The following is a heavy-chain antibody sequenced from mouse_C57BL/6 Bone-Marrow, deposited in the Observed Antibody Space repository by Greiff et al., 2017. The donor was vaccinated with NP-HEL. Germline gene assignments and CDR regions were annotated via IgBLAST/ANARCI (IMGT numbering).Heavy chain of an antibody. V-gene: IGHV3-6*01. J-gene: IGHJ2*01. CDR1: GYSITSGYY. CDR2: ISYDGSH. CDR3: ARRYYGSDYFDY. D-gene: IGHD1-1*01. Sequence: EVKLQESGPGLVKPSQSLSLTCSVTGYSITSGYYWNWIRQFPGNKLEWMGYISYDGSHNYNPSLKNRISITPDTSKNQFFLKLNSVTTEDTATYYCARRYYGSDYFDYWGQGTTLTVSS.